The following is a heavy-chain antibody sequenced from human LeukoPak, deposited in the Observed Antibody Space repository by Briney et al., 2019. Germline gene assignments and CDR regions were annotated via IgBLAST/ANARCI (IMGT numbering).Heavy chain of an antibody. CDR2: IIPIFGTA. J-gene: IGHJ4*02. V-gene: IGHV1-69*05. D-gene: IGHD3-22*01. CDR1: GGTFSSYA. CDR3: ARARKGYYYDSSGYGDFDY. Sequence: ASVKVSCKASGGTFSSYAISWVRQAPGQGLEWMVRIIPIFGTANYAQKFQGRVTITTDESTSTAYMELSSLRSEDTAVYYCARARKGYYYDSSGYGDFDYWGQGTLVTVSS.